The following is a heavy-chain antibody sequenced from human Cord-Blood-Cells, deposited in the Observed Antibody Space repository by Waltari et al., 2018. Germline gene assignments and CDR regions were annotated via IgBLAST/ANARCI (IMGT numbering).Heavy chain of an antibody. CDR3: ARSKDYYGSGSYFDY. J-gene: IGHJ4*02. CDR2: INPNRGGT. D-gene: IGHD3-10*01. CDR1: GYTFTGYY. V-gene: IGHV1-2*02. Sequence: QVQLVQSGAEVKKPGASVKVSCKASGYTFTGYYMNWVRQAPGQGLEWMGWINPNRGGTNYAQKCQGRVTMTRDTSISTAYMELSRLRSDDTALYYCARSKDYYGSGSYFDYWGQGTLVTVSS.